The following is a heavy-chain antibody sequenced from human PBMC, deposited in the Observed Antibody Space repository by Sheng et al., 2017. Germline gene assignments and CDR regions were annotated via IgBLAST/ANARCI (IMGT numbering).Heavy chain of an antibody. J-gene: IGHJ4*02. Sequence: QVQLVESGGAVVQPGGSLRLSCAASGFTFSSYAIHWVRQAPGKGLEWVAFIWDDGSNKYYADSVRGRFTIFRDNSKNTLSLQMNSLRVEDTAVYYCARDGSDGYNFDYWGQGTLVSVSS. D-gene: IGHD5-18*01. V-gene: IGHV3-30*02. CDR3: ARDGSDGYNFDY. CDR1: GFTFSSYA. CDR2: IWDDGSNK.